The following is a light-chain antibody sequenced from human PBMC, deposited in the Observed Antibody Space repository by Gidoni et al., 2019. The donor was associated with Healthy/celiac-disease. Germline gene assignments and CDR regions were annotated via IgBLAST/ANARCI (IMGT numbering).Light chain of an antibody. J-gene: IGLJ2*01. CDR1: SSDVGGYNL. Sequence: QSALTQPASVSGSPGQSITISCTGTSSDVGGYNLVSWYQQHPGKAPKLMIYEGSKRPSGVSNRFSGSKSGNTASLTISGLQAEDEADYYCCSYAGSSTPSVVFGGGTKLTVL. CDR3: CSYAGSSTPSVV. CDR2: EGS. V-gene: IGLV2-23*01.